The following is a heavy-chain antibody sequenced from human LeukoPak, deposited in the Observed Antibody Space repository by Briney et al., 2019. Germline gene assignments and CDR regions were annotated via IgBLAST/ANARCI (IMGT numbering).Heavy chain of an antibody. CDR1: GFTFSSYA. CDR3: AKGHVRYGDFDY. CDR2: LSGSGGST. V-gene: IGHV3-23*01. J-gene: IGHJ4*02. D-gene: IGHD4-17*01. Sequence: PGGSLILSCAASGFTFSSYAMSWVRQAPGKGLEWVSALSGSGGSTYYADSVKGRFTISRDNSKNTLYLQMNSLRVEDTAVYYCAKGHVRYGDFDYWGQGTLVTVSS.